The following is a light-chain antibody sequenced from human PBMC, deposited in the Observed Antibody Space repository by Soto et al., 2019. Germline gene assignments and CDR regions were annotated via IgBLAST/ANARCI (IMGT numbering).Light chain of an antibody. Sequence: DIQMTQSPSTLSAFVGDRVTINCRASHSISPKLLMSKASSLESGVPLRFSGSGYGTEFTLTISSLQPDDFSSYYCQHFSTYWTCGGGTK. CDR2: KAS. J-gene: IGKJ4*02. CDR3: QHFSTYWT. V-gene: IGKV1-5*03. CDR1: HSIS.